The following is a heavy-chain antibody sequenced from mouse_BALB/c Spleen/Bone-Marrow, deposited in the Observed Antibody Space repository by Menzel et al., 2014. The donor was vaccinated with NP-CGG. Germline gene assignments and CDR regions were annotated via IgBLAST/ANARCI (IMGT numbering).Heavy chain of an antibody. V-gene: IGHV14-3*02. CDR1: GFNIKDTY. Sequence: VQLQQSGAELVKPGASVKLSCTASGFNIKDTYMHWVKQRPEQGLEWIGRIDPANGNTKYDPKFQGKATITADTSFNTAYLQLSSLTSEDTAVYYCARWEYYAMDYWGQGTPATVSS. CDR3: ARWEYYAMDY. D-gene: IGHD4-1*01. J-gene: IGHJ4*01. CDR2: IDPANGNT.